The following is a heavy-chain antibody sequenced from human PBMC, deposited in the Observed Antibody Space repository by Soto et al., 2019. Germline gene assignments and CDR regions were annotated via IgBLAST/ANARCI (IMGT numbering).Heavy chain of an antibody. Sequence: QVQLPQWGAGLLKPSETLSLTCAVYGGSFSAYYWSWIRQPPGKGLEWIGEINHSGSTNYNPSLKSRVTISVDTPKNQFSLKLTSVTAADTAVYYCARGHPKFGFWGQGTLVTVSS. CDR2: INHSGST. CDR3: ARGHPKFGF. V-gene: IGHV4-34*01. CDR1: GGSFSAYY. J-gene: IGHJ4*02.